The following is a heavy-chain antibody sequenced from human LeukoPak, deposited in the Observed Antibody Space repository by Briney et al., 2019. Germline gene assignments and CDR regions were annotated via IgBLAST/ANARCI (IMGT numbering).Heavy chain of an antibody. CDR2: INHSGST. Sequence: PSETLSLTCAVYGGSFSGYYWSWIRQPPGKGLEWIGEINHSGSTNYNPSLKSRVTISVDTSKNQFSLQLNSVTPEDTAVYYCARVGGAALGYAFDIWGQGTMVTVSS. D-gene: IGHD1-26*01. V-gene: IGHV4-34*01. CDR3: ARVGGAALGYAFDI. J-gene: IGHJ3*02. CDR1: GGSFSGYY.